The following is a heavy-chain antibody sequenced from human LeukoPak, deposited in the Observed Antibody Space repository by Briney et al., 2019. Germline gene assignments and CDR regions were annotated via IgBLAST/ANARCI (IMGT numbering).Heavy chain of an antibody. V-gene: IGHV1-2*06. Sequence: ASVRVSCKASGYTFTGYYMHWVRQAPGQGLEWMGRINPNSGGTNYAQKFQGRVTMTRDTSISTAYMELSRLRSDDTAVYYCAREKVRQSGMDVWGQGTTVTVSS. D-gene: IGHD2-2*01. CDR2: INPNSGGT. J-gene: IGHJ6*02. CDR3: AREKVRQSGMDV. CDR1: GYTFTGYY.